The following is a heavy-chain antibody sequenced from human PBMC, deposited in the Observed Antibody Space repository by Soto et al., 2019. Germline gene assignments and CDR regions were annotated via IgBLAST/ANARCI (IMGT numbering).Heavy chain of an antibody. Sequence: ASVKVSCKASGYTFTSYGISWVRQAPGQGLEWIGLVSAYNGFTNYAQKFQGRVTMTTDTSTNTVYMDLRLLTSDDTAVYYCARGGAARHLDYWGQGTPVTVSS. CDR1: GYTFTSYG. V-gene: IGHV1-18*01. D-gene: IGHD6-6*01. J-gene: IGHJ4*02. CDR2: VSAYNGFT. CDR3: ARGGAARHLDY.